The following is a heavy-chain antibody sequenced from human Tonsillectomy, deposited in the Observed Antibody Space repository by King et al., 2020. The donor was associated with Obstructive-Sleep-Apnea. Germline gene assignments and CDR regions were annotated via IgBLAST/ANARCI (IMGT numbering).Heavy chain of an antibody. CDR2: ISGSGGST. D-gene: IGHD2-2*01. V-gene: IGHV3-23*04. CDR1: GFTFSSYA. CDR3: AKDRGYCSSTSCYLDAFDI. J-gene: IGHJ3*02. Sequence: VQLVESGGGLVQPGGSLRLSCAASGFTFSSYAMSWVRQAPGKGLELVSAISGSGGSTYYADSVKGRFTISRDNSKNTLYLQMNSLRAEDTAVYYCAKDRGYCSSTSCYLDAFDIWGQGTMVTVSS.